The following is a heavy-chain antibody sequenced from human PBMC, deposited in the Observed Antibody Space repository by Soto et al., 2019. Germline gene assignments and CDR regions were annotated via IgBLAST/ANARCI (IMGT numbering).Heavy chain of an antibody. J-gene: IGHJ6*02. CDR3: AKFMAAEFYYGLDD. CDR2: ISHNGGDK. CDR1: GFTFSRYP. D-gene: IGHD3-10*01. Sequence: QAQLVESGGGVVQTGGSLRLSCVGSGFTFSRYPMHWVRQAPGKGLEWLSLISHNGGDKYYADSVKGRFTISRDNSKNTLYLQMNSLRRDDTAVYFCAKFMAAEFYYGLDDWGQGTSVTVSS. V-gene: IGHV3-30-3*02.